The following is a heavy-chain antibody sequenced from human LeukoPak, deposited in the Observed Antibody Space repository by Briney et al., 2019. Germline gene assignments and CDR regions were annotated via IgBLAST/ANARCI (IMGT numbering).Heavy chain of an antibody. D-gene: IGHD3-22*01. CDR2: IYYSGST. CDR1: GGSISSGDYY. J-gene: IGHJ4*02. CDR3: AREKVDSSGYYVFDY. Sequence: SETLSLTYTVSGGSISSGDYYWSWIRQPPGKGLEWIGYIYYSGSTYYNPSLKSRVTISVDTSKNQFSLKLSSVTAADTAVYYCAREKVDSSGYYVFDYWGQGTLVTVSS. V-gene: IGHV4-30-4*01.